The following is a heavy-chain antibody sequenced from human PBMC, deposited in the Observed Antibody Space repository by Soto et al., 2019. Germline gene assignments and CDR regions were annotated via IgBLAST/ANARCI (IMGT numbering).Heavy chain of an antibody. Sequence: SETLSLTCTVSGGSISSGGYYWSWIRQHPGKGLEWIGYIYYSGSTYYNPSLKSRVTISVDTSKNQFSLKLSSATAADTAVYYCAREASITIFGVVTAKANWFDPWGQGTLVTVSS. D-gene: IGHD3-3*01. CDR3: AREASITIFGVVTAKANWFDP. J-gene: IGHJ5*02. CDR2: IYYSGST. CDR1: GGSISSGGYY. V-gene: IGHV4-31*03.